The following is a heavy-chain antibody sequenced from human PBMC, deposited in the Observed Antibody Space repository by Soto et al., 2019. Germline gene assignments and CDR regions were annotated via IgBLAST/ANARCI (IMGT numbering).Heavy chain of an antibody. D-gene: IGHD3-22*01. CDR2: IIPIFGTA. CDR1: GGTFSSCA. Sequence: SVKVSCKASGGTFSSCAISWVRQDPGQGLEWMGGIIPIFGTANYAQKFQGRVTITADESTSTAYMELSSLRSEDTAVYYCARDLDSSGSLGFDYWGQGTLVTVSS. V-gene: IGHV1-69*13. CDR3: ARDLDSSGSLGFDY. J-gene: IGHJ4*02.